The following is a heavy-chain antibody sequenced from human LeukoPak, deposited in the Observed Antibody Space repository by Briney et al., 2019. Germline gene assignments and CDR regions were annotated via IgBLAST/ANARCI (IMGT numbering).Heavy chain of an antibody. D-gene: IGHD3-16*01. CDR2: INPSAGGT. CDR1: GYTFTSYY. Sequence: ASVEVSCKASGYTFTSYYMHWVRQAPGQGLEWMGIINPSAGGTSYAQKFQGRVSMTRDTSTSTVYMELSSLRSEGAAVYYCARETGGHAFDIWGQGTMVTVSS. J-gene: IGHJ3*02. V-gene: IGHV1-46*01. CDR3: ARETGGHAFDI.